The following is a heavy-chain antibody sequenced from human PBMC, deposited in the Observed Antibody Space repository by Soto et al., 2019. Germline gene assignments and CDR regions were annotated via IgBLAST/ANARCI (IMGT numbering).Heavy chain of an antibody. CDR3: ARGNYYGSGSYYNENYYYYGMDV. CDR2: IIPIFGTA. Sequence: ASVKVSCKASGGTFSSYAISWVRQAPGQGLEWMGGIIPIFGTANYAQKFQGRVTITADESTSTAYMELSSLRSEDAAVYYCARGNYYGSGSYYNENYYYYGMDVWGQGTTVTVSS. CDR1: GGTFSSYA. D-gene: IGHD3-10*01. J-gene: IGHJ6*02. V-gene: IGHV1-69*13.